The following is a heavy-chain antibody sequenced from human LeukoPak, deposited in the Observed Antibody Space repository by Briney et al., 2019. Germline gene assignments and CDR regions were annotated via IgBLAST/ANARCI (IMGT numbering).Heavy chain of an antibody. J-gene: IGHJ4*02. Sequence: GGSLRLSCAASRFTFSNAWMSWVRQAPGKGLEWVGRSKSKTDGGTTDYAAPVKGRFTISRDDSKNTLYLQMNSLKTEDTAVYYCTTRTPPRYCTNGLCYPLDYWGQGTLVTVSS. V-gene: IGHV3-15*01. CDR2: SKSKTDGGTT. CDR3: TTRTPPRYCTNGLCYPLDY. CDR1: RFTFSNAW. D-gene: IGHD2-8*01.